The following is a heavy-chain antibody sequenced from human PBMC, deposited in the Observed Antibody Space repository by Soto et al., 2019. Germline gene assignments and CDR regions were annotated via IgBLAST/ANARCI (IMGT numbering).Heavy chain of an antibody. Sequence: QVQLVQSGAEVRMPGASVKVSCKASEFSNFLIHWVRQAPGQGLEWLGWIDPNNGGTDYAPKVEGWVTLSRDVCINTVCMDLKSLTFHGPAVCDWVRGGGPGSWGWFDPWGPGTLGTGSS. CDR2: IDPNNGGT. CDR3: VRGGGPGSWGWFDP. CDR1: EFSNFL. V-gene: IGHV1-2*04. D-gene: IGHD3-10*01. J-gene: IGHJ5*02.